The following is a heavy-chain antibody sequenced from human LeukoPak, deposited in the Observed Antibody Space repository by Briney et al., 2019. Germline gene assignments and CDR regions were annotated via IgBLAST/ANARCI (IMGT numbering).Heavy chain of an antibody. D-gene: IGHD6-13*01. J-gene: IGHJ3*02. CDR2: ISGSGGST. CDR1: GFTFSSYA. V-gene: IGHV3-23*01. Sequence: GGSLRLSCAASGFTFSSYAMSWVRQAPGKGLEWVSAISGSGGSTYYADSVKGRFTISRDNSKNTLYLQMNSLRAEDTAVYYCAKDQFSYSREGGYDEAAGTDNDAFDIWGQGTMVTVSS. CDR3: AKDQFSYSREGGYDEAAGTDNDAFDI.